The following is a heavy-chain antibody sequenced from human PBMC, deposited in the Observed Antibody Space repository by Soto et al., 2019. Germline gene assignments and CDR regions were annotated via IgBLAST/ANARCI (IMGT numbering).Heavy chain of an antibody. Sequence: QITLKESGPTLVKPTQTRTLTCTFSGFSLSTGGVGVGWIRQPPGKALEWLALIYWDDDKRYSPSLKGRLTIAKDTSKNQVVLTTTSMYRVDTATYYCVHKGWLVPIDYWGRGTLVIVSS. J-gene: IGHJ4*02. CDR2: IYWDDDK. V-gene: IGHV2-5*02. D-gene: IGHD6-19*01. CDR1: GFSLSTGGVG. CDR3: VHKGWLVPIDY.